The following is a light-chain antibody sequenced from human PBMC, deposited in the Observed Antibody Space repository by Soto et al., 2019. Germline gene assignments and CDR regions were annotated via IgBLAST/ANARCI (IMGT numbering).Light chain of an antibody. V-gene: IGKV3-20*01. CDR3: QQYGSSPIT. CDR1: QSVSSSY. CDR2: RAS. J-gene: IGKJ5*01. Sequence: EIVLTQSPGTLSLSPGERATLSCRASQSVSSSYLAWYQQRPGQAPRLLINRASSRATGIPDRFSGSGSGTDFTLTIRRLEPEDFAVYYCQQYGSSPITFGQGTRLEI.